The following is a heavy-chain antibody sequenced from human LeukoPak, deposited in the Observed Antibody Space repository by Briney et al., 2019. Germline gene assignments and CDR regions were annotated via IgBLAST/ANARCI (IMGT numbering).Heavy chain of an antibody. CDR2: ISDDGRAT. V-gene: IGHV3-74*01. D-gene: IGHD6-19*01. CDR3: ARDSYSSGWYSD. J-gene: IGHJ4*02. CDR1: GFTVKRYY. Sequence: SGGSLRLSCAASGFTVKRYYMYWIRQAPGRGPMWVSRISDDGRATLYADFAKGRFTISRDSAKNTVYLQMNSLRAEDTAVYYCARDSYSSGWYSDWGQGTLATVSS.